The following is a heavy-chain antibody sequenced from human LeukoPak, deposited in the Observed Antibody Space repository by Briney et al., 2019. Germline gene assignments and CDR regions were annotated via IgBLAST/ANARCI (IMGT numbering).Heavy chain of an antibody. J-gene: IGHJ4*02. Sequence: GGSLRLSCAASGFTFSSYAMSWVRQVPGKGLEWVSAISGSGGSTYYADSVKGRFTISRDNSKNTLYLQMNSLRAEDTAVYYCATPKGYCSGCSCPAPHYFDYWGQGTLVTVSS. D-gene: IGHD2-15*01. V-gene: IGHV3-23*01. CDR2: ISGSGGST. CDR3: ATPKGYCSGCSCPAPHYFDY. CDR1: GFTFSSYA.